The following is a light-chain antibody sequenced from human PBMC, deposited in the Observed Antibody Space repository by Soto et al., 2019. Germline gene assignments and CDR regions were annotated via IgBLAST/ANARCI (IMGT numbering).Light chain of an antibody. Sequence: QSALTQPASVSGSPGQSITISCTGTISDVSGYNFVSWYQQYPGKAPKLMIYDVSNRPSGVSNRFSGSKSGSTASLTISGLQAEDEADYYCSSYTSSNTYVFGAGTKLTVL. CDR1: ISDVSGYNF. J-gene: IGLJ1*01. CDR3: SSYTSSNTYV. V-gene: IGLV2-14*03. CDR2: DVS.